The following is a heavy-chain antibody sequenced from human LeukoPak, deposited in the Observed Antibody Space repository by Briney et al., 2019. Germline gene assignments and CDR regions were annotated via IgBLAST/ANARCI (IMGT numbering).Heavy chain of an antibody. CDR2: IYHSGIT. V-gene: IGHV4-4*02. CDR3: ARGTRDYYGMDV. Sequence: PSGTLSLTCAVSGGSISSSNWWSWVRQPPGKGLEWIGEIYHSGITYYNPSLKSQVTISIDKSNNQFSLDLSSVTAADTAVYYCARGTRDYYGMDVWGQGTTVTVSS. CDR1: GGSISSSNW. J-gene: IGHJ6*02. D-gene: IGHD3-10*01.